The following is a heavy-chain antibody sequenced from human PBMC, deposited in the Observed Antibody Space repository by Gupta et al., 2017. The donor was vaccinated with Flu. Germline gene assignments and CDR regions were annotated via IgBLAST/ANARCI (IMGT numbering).Heavy chain of an antibody. V-gene: IGHV2-26*01. D-gene: IGHD3-22*01. Sequence: KALEWLAQIFSNDEKSYSTSLKSRLTISKDTSKSQVVLTMTNMDPVDTATYYCARIRSDETYYYDIRYYFDYWGQGTLVTVSS. CDR2: IFSNDEK. J-gene: IGHJ4*02. CDR3: ARIRSDETYYYDIRYYFDY.